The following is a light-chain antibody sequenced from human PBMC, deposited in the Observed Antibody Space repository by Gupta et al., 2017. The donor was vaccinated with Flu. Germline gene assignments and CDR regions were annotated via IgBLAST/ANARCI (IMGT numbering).Light chain of an antibody. CDR1: SSNIGAGYY. CDR3: QSYDSSLSGWV. CDR2: GKS. Sequence: QSVLTQQPSMSGAPGQRATISCTGSSSNIGAGYYVHWYQQVPGTAPKLLIYGKSNRPSGVPERFSGSKSGTSASLAITGLQAEDGADYYCQSYDSSLSGWVFGGGTKLTVL. J-gene: IGLJ3*02. V-gene: IGLV1-40*01.